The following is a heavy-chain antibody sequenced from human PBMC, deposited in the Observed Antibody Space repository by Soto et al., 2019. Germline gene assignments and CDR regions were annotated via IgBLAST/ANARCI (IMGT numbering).Heavy chain of an antibody. CDR2: ISTDGSRT. Sequence: GGSLRLSCSAAGFTFSSCAMDWVRQAPGQGLEWLSAISTDGSRTFYADSGKGRFTSSRDNSKNTLYLQMSRLRAEDTAVYYIVNDSFRAGVITVTLLSYWGQGSLGTVSS. J-gene: IGHJ4*02. V-gene: IGHV3-64D*06. CDR1: GFTFSSCA. CDR3: VNDSFRAGVITVTLLSY. D-gene: IGHD3-16*01.